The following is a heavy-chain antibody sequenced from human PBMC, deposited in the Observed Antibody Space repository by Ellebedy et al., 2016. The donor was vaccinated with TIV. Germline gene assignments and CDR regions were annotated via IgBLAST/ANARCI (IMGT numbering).Heavy chain of an antibody. Sequence: GGSLRLXXAASGFIFGSYGMHWVRQAPGKGLEWVTVISYEGSNEYYADSVKGRFTISRDNSKNTLYLQMNSLRAEDTAVYYCAKVDPRYGVAPFDSWGQGTLVIVSS. V-gene: IGHV3-30-3*01. CDR1: GFIFGSYG. J-gene: IGHJ4*02. CDR2: ISYEGSNE. CDR3: AKVDPRYGVAPFDS. D-gene: IGHD3-3*01.